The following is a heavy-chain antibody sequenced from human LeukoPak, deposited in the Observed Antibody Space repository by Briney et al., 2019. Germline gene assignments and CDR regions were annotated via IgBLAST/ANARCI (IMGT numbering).Heavy chain of an antibody. J-gene: IGHJ4*02. D-gene: IGHD6-19*01. Sequence: ASVKVSCKASGYTFTDFALHWVRQAPGQSLEWMGWINPGSGDTKYSQKFQGRVTITRDTSASTAYMELSSLRSEDTAVYYCARRIAVAGTEYYWGQGTLVTVSS. CDR1: GYTFTDFA. CDR2: INPGSGDT. CDR3: ARRIAVAGTEYY. V-gene: IGHV1-3*01.